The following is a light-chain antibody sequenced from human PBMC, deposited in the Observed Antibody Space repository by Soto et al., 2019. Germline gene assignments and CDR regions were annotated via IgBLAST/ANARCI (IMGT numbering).Light chain of an antibody. J-gene: IGKJ1*01. Sequence: DIPMTQSPSSLSASVGDRVTITCRASQSISSYLNWYQQKPGKAPKLLIYAASSLQSRVPSRFSGSGSGNDFTLTISSLQPEDFANYYCQQSYSTPPWTFGQGTKVAIK. V-gene: IGKV1-39*01. CDR2: AAS. CDR3: QQSYSTPPWT. CDR1: QSISSY.